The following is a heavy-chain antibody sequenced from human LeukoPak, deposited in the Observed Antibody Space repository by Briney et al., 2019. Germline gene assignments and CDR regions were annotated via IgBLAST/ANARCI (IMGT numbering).Heavy chain of an antibody. V-gene: IGHV5-51*01. CDR3: ARQESVEDIVVVPAGHFDY. CDR2: IYPGDSDT. D-gene: IGHD2-2*01. J-gene: IGHJ4*02. CDR1: GYTFTNYW. Sequence: GESLKISCKGSGYTFTNYWIGWVRQMPGKGLEFMGIIYPGDSDTRYSPSFQGQVTISADKSISTAYLQWSSLKASDTAMYYCARQESVEDIVVVPAGHFDYWGQGTLVTVSS.